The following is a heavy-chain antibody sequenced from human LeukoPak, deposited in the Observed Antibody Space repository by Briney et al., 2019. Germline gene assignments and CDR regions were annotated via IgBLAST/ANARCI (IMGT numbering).Heavy chain of an antibody. CDR1: GFTFSNAW. J-gene: IGHJ4*02. Sequence: GSLRLSCAASGFTFSNAWMSWVRQAPGKGLEWVGRIKSKTDGGTTDYAAPVKGRFTISRDDSKNTLYLQVNSLKTEDTAVYYCTTGITMVRGVIHLIDYWGQGTLVTVSS. CDR3: TTGITMVRGVIHLIDY. CDR2: IKSKTDGGTT. D-gene: IGHD3-10*01. V-gene: IGHV3-15*01.